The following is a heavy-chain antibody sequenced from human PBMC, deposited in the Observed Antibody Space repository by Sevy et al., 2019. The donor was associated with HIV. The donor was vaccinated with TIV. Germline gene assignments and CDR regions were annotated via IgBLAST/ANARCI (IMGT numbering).Heavy chain of an antibody. J-gene: IGHJ4*02. Sequence: ASVKVSCKASGYTFTSYDINWVRQATGQGLEWMGWMNPNSGNTGYAQKFQGRVTMTRNTSISTAYMELSSLGSEDTAVYYCVNRRSSSSWTGDYWGQGTLVTVSS. V-gene: IGHV1-8*01. D-gene: IGHD6-13*01. CDR1: GYTFTSYD. CDR3: VNRRSSSSWTGDY. CDR2: MNPNSGNT.